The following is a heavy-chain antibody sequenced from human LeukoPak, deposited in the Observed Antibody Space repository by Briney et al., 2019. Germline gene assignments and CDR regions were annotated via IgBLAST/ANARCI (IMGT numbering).Heavy chain of an antibody. D-gene: IGHD1-26*01. Sequence: GGSLRLSCAASGFTFSSYWVHWVRQAPEKGLVWVSRINSDGSSRSYADSVKGRFTISRDNAKNTLYLQMNSLRAEDTAVYYCARCRYSDSYPDYWGQGTLVTVSS. J-gene: IGHJ4*02. V-gene: IGHV3-74*01. CDR3: ARCRYSDSYPDY. CDR2: INSDGSSR. CDR1: GFTFSSYW.